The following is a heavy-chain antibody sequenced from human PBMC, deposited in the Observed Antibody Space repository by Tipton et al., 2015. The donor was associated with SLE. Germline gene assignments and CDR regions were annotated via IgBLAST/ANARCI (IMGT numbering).Heavy chain of an antibody. CDR2: INHSGST. J-gene: IGHJ3*02. CDR1: GFTFSSYA. D-gene: IGHD3-22*01. CDR3: ARLTTPGDFDI. V-gene: IGHV4-34*01. Sequence: LRLSCAASGFTFSSYAMGWVRQAPGKGLEWIGEINHSGSTNYNPSLKSRVTISVVTSKNQFSLKLGSVTAAYTAVYYCARLTTPGDFDIWGQGTMVTVSS.